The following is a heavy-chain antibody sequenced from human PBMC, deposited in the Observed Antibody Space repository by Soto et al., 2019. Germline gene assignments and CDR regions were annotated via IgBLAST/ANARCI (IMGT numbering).Heavy chain of an antibody. Sequence: GGDLRVSCAASGFTFRRYGMRWVRQAPGKGLDVLSAISCIGGSTYYADSVKGRFTISRDNSKNTLYLQMNSLRAEDTAVYYCAKDRSGPSLNCFDPWGQRTLVTVSS. CDR3: AKDRSGPSLNCFDP. CDR2: ISCIGGST. CDR1: GFTFRRYG. V-gene: IGHV3-23*01. D-gene: IGHD3-16*02. J-gene: IGHJ5*02.